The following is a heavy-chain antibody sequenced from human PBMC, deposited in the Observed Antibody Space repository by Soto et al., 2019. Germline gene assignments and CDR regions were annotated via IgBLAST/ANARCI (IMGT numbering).Heavy chain of an antibody. Sequence: SETLSLTCTVSGGSISSSSYYWGWIRQPPGKGLEWIGSIYYSGSTYYNPSLKSRVTISVDTSKNQFSLKLSSVTAADTAVYYCARYLNLVLSGYYFDYWGQGTLVTVPQ. J-gene: IGHJ4*02. CDR3: ARYLNLVLSGYYFDY. D-gene: IGHD6-13*01. CDR1: GGSISSSSYY. V-gene: IGHV4-39*01. CDR2: IYYSGST.